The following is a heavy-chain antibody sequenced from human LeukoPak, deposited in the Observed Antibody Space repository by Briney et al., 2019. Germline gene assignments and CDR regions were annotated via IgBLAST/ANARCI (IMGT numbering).Heavy chain of an antibody. J-gene: IGHJ4*02. CDR3: AGSSDYYDSSGYYYDKYYFDY. CDR2: IIPIFGTA. CDR1: GGTFISYA. V-gene: IGHV1-69*13. Sequence: ASVKVSCKASGGTFISYAISWVRQAPGQGLEWMGGIIPIFGTANYAQKFQGRVTITADESTSTAYMELSSLRSEDTAVYYCAGSSDYYDSSGYYYDKYYFDYWGQGTLVTVSS. D-gene: IGHD3-22*01.